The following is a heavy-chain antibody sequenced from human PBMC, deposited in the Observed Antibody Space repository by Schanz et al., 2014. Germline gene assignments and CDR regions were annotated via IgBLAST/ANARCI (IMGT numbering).Heavy chain of an antibody. CDR3: AKVREWWPYYFDY. CDR2: TWYDGSNK. V-gene: IGHV3-33*06. D-gene: IGHD2-15*01. CDR1: GFTFTNLG. Sequence: QVQLAEPGGGVVQPGGSLRLSCAASGFTFTNLGMHWVRQAPGKGLEWVAVTWYDGSNKYYADSVKGRFTISRDNSKNTLYLQMNSLRAEDTAVYYCAKVREWWPYYFDYWGQGTLVTVSS. J-gene: IGHJ4*02.